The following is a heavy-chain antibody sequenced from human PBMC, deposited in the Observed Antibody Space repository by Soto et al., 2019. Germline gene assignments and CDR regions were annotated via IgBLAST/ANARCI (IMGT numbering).Heavy chain of an antibody. V-gene: IGHV4-34*01. D-gene: IGHD2-15*01. Sequence: SETLSLTCAVYGGSFSGYYWSWIRQPPGKGLEWIGEINHSGSTNYNPSLKSRVTISVDTSKNQFSLKLSSVTAADTAVYYCAGSYCSGGSCYSYNRSPTSRLDYWGQGTLVTVSS. CDR3: AGSYCSGGSCYSYNRSPTSRLDY. CDR1: GGSFSGYY. J-gene: IGHJ4*02. CDR2: INHSGST.